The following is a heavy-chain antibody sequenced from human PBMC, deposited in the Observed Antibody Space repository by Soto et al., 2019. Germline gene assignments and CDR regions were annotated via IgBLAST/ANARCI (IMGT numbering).Heavy chain of an antibody. CDR2: FRTGADDGTT. V-gene: IGHV3-23*01. CDR1: GFTVTSNG. Sequence: GGSLRLSCGVSGFTVTSNGVSWVRQAPGKGLEWVSGFRTGADDGTTYYADSVKGRFTISRDISKNTLFLQMNSLRAEDTAIYYCAKKVNSGPGSQYFDYWGQGTLVTVSS. J-gene: IGHJ4*02. D-gene: IGHD3-10*01. CDR3: AKKVNSGPGSQYFDY.